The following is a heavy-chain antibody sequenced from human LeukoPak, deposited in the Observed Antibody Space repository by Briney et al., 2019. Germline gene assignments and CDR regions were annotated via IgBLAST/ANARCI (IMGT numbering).Heavy chain of an antibody. CDR3: ARDLGSSATSTNWFDP. J-gene: IGHJ5*02. V-gene: IGHV1-18*01. Sequence: ASVKVSCKASGYTFTSYGIRWVRQAPGQGVEWMGWISAYNGNTKYAQKLQGRVTMTRDTSTRTAYMEVRSLRSDDTAVYYCARDLGSSATSTNWFDPWGQGTLVTVSS. CDR2: ISAYNGNT. CDR1: GYTFTSYG. D-gene: IGHD6-6*01.